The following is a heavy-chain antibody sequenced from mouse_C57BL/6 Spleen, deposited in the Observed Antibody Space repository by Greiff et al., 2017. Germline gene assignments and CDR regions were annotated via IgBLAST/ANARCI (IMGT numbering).Heavy chain of an antibody. CDR1: GYTFTSYW. D-gene: IGHD2-3*01. CDR2: IYPGSGNT. Sequence: QVQLQQPGAELVKPGASVKLSCKASGYTFTSYWMHWVKQRPGQGLEWIGWIYPGSGNTKYNEKFKGKATLTADTSSSTAYMQLGSLTSEDSAVYCCARKGDGYYLFAYWGQGTLVTVSA. J-gene: IGHJ3*01. V-gene: IGHV1-66*01. CDR3: ARKGDGYYLFAY.